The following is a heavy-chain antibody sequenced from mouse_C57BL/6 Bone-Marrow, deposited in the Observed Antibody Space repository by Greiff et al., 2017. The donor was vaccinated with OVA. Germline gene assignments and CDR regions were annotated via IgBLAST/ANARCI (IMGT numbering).Heavy chain of an antibody. CDR2: IDPSDSYT. D-gene: IGHD1-1*01. V-gene: IGHV1-59*01. CDR3: ARETTAVVDWYFDV. J-gene: IGHJ1*03. CDR1: GYTFTSYW. Sequence: QVQLQQPGAELVRPGTSVKLSCKASGYTFTSYWMHWVKQRPGQGLEWIGVIDPSDSYTNYNQKFKGKATLTVDTSSSTAYMQLSSLTSEDSAVYYCARETTAVVDWYFDVWGTGTTVTVSS.